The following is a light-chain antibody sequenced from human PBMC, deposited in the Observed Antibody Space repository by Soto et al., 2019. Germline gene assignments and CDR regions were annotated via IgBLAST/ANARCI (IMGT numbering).Light chain of an antibody. CDR3: QQRNIWPPVT. CDR2: GAS. Sequence: ETVLTQSAGTVSLSPGERATLSCRASESFSNRYLAWYQQRPGQAPRLLIYGASNRATGIPARFSGSGSGTDFTLTISSLEPEDFAVYYCQQRNIWPPVTFGQGTRLEI. V-gene: IGKV3-11*01. CDR1: ESFSNRY. J-gene: IGKJ5*01.